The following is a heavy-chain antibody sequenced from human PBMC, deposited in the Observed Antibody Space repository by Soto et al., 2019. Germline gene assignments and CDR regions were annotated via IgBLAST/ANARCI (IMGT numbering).Heavy chain of an antibody. CDR1: GGSINSSHNY. CDR2: LYYSGNT. CDR3: AIRTVASEAPFDY. D-gene: IGHD2-15*01. Sequence: QLQLQESGPGLVKPSETLSLTCTVSGGSINSSHNYWGWVRQPPGQGLEWFGNLYYSGNTYYNPSLKSRVTISVDTSKSQFSLNLKSVTAADTAVYYCAIRTVASEAPFDYWGQGTLVTVSA. J-gene: IGHJ4*02. V-gene: IGHV4-39*01.